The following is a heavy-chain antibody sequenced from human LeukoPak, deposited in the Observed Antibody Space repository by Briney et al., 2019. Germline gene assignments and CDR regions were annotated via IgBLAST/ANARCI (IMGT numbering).Heavy chain of an antibody. CDR1: GFTFSSYW. Sequence: GGSLRLSCAASGFTFSSYWMSWVRQAPGKGLEWVANIKQDGSEKYYVDSVKGRFTISRDNSKNTLYLQMNSLRAEDTAVYYCAREGLRIVANLGNWFDPWGQGTLVTVSS. CDR2: IKQDGSEK. V-gene: IGHV3-7*03. J-gene: IGHJ5*02. D-gene: IGHD5-12*01. CDR3: AREGLRIVANLGNWFDP.